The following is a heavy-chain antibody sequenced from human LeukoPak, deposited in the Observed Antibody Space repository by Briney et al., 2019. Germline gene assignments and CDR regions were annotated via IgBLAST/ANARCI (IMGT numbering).Heavy chain of an antibody. D-gene: IGHD2/OR15-2a*01. CDR1: GFTLSSYG. J-gene: IGHJ4*02. CDR2: IRYDGSNK. V-gene: IGHV3-30*02. Sequence: PGGSLRLSCAASGFTLSSYGMHWVRQAPGKGLEWVAFIRYDGSNKDYADSVKGRFTISRDNSKNTLYLQMNSLRVEDTAVYYCAKDLSGSMADFWGQGTVVTVSS. CDR3: AKDLSGSMADF.